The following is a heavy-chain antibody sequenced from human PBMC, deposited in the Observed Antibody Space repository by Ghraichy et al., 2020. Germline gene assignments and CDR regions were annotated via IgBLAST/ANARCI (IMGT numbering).Heavy chain of an antibody. V-gene: IGHV4-38-2*02. CDR2: IYHSGST. CDR1: GYSISSGYY. CDR3: TRDRFYYDSSGYL. J-gene: IGHJ1*01. Sequence: SQTLSLTCDVSGYSISSGYYWGWIQQPPGKGLEWIGCIYHSGSTYYSPSLRGRVTISMDTSKNQISLRLTSVIAADTAVYYCTRDRFYYDSSGYLGGQGTLVTVSS. D-gene: IGHD3-22*01.